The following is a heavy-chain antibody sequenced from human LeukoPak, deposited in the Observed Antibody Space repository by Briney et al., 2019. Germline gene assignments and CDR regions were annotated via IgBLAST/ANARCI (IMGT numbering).Heavy chain of an antibody. Sequence: SETLSLTCTVSGGSINSYYWSWIRQPAGKGLEWIGRIYSSGSTNYNPSLKSRVSMSVDTSKNQFSLKLTSVTAADMAVYYCARGGKATVVTMWGQGILVTVS. J-gene: IGHJ4*02. CDR2: IYSSGST. V-gene: IGHV4-4*07. D-gene: IGHD4-23*01. CDR3: ARGGKATVVTM. CDR1: GGSINSYY.